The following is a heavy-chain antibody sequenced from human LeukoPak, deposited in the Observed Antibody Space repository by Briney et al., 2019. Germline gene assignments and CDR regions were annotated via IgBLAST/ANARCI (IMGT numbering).Heavy chain of an antibody. CDR2: ISYDGSNK. CDR1: GFTFSSYG. J-gene: IGHJ4*02. V-gene: IGHV3-30*18. D-gene: IGHD2-15*01. CDR3: AKDRSGGSWYFDY. Sequence: GGSLRLSCAASGFTFSSYGMHWVRQAPGKGLEWVAAISYDGSNKYYADSVKGRFTISRDNSKNTLYLQMNSLRAEDTAVYYCAKDRSGGSWYFDYWGQGTLVTVSS.